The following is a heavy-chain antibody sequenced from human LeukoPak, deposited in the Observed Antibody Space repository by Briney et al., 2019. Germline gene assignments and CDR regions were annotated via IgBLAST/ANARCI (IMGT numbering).Heavy chain of an antibody. CDR3: ARDSYSGSYYGYFQH. D-gene: IGHD1-26*01. CDR2: ISSNGGST. CDR1: GFTFSSYA. V-gene: IGHV3-64*01. Sequence: GGSLRVSCAASGFTFSSYAMHWVRQAPGRGLEYVSAISSNGGSTYYANSVKGRFTISRDNSKSTLYLQMGSLRAEDMAVYYCARDSYSGSYYGYFQHWGQGTLVTVSS. J-gene: IGHJ1*01.